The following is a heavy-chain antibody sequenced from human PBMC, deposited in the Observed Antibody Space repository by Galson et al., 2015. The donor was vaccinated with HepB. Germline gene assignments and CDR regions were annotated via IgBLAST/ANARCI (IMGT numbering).Heavy chain of an antibody. CDR3: ARSSSGPLGYYGMDV. CDR1: GYNFSGYW. D-gene: IGHD6-19*01. V-gene: IGHV5-51*03. CDR2: IFPGDSHT. J-gene: IGHJ6*02. Sequence: QSGAEVKKPGESLKISCKGSGYNFSGYWIGWVRQMLGRGLEWMGTIFPGDSHTRYSPSFQGQVTISADKSTAYLQWSSLKASDTAMYYCARSSSGPLGYYGMDVWGQGTTVTVSS.